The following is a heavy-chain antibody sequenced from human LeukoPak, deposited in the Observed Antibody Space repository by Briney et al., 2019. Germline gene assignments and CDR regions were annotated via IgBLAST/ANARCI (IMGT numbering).Heavy chain of an antibody. D-gene: IGHD3-3*02. J-gene: IGHJ4*02. Sequence: GGSLRLSCAASGFTFSNYAMIWVRQAPGKGLEWVSANSGSGGSTYYADSVKGRFTISRDNSKNTLYLQMNSPRAEDTAVYYCAKDRIYGDGLWNFDHWGRGTLVTVSS. CDR2: NSGSGGST. V-gene: IGHV3-23*01. CDR1: GFTFSNYA. CDR3: AKDRIYGDGLWNFDH.